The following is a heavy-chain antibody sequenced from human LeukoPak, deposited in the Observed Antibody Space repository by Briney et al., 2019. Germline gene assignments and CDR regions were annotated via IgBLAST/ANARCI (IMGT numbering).Heavy chain of an antibody. D-gene: IGHD2-2*02. Sequence: GGSLRLSCAASGFTFSSYGMHWVRQAPGKGLEWVAFIRYDGSNKYYADSVKGRFTISRDNSKNTLYLQMNSLRAEDTAVYYCAKDGYQLLYGGWFDPWGQGTLVTVSS. CDR2: IRYDGSNK. CDR1: GFTFSSYG. CDR3: AKDGYQLLYGGWFDP. V-gene: IGHV3-30*02. J-gene: IGHJ5*02.